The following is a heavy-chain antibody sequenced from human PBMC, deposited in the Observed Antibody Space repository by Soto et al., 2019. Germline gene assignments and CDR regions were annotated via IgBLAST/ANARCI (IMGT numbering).Heavy chain of an antibody. J-gene: IGHJ3*02. V-gene: IGHV1-2*04. CDR1: GYTFTDYY. Sequence: HVQLVQSGAELKKPGASLRVSCKASGYTFTDYYIHWVRQAPGQGLQWMGWINPYNGATSYAQKFQAWVTMTRDTXXSTAYMELSRLTSDDTAVYYCARAQELRSFDWSWGGGAFDIWGQGTMVTASS. CDR3: ARAQELRSFDWSWGGGAFDI. CDR2: INPYNGAT. D-gene: IGHD3-9*01.